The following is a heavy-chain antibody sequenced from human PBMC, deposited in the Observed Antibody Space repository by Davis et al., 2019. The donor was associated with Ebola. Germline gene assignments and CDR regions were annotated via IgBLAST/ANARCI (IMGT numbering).Heavy chain of an antibody. D-gene: IGHD6-13*01. CDR3: ARQAWSAAAPSYCGMDV. J-gene: IGHJ6*02. CDR1: GYSLTSYW. V-gene: IGHV5-10-1*01. Sequence: GESPNIPCQGSGYSLTSYWISRVRQMPGKGLEWMGRIHPSDSYTNYSPSFQGHVTISADKSISTAYLQWSSLKASDAAMYFCARQAWSAAAPSYCGMDVWGQGTTVTVSS. CDR2: IHPSDSYT.